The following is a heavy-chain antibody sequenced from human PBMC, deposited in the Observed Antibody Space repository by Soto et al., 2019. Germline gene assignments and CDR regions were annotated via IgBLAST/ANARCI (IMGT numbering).Heavy chain of an antibody. V-gene: IGHV3-30-3*01. CDR1: GFTFSSYA. CDR2: ISYDGSNK. Sequence: GSLRLSCAASGFTFSSYAMHWVRQAPGKGLEWVAVISYDGSNKYYADSVKGRFTISRDNSKNTLYLQMNSLRAEDTAVYYCAGDYYYGMEVWGQGTTVTVSS. J-gene: IGHJ6*01. CDR3: AGDYYYGMEV.